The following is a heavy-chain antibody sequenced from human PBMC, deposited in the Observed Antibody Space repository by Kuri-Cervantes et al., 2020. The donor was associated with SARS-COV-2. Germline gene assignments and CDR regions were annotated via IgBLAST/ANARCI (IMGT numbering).Heavy chain of an antibody. CDR1: GGTFSSYA. V-gene: IGHV1-69*06. D-gene: IGHD3-9*01. J-gene: IGHJ6*02. CDR2: IIPIFGTA. Sequence: SVKVSCKASGGTFSSYAISWVRQAPGQGLEWMGGIIPIFGTANYAQKFQGRVTITADKSTSTAYMELSSLRSEDTAVYYCAKKAGLRYIPYGMDVWGQGTTVTVSS. CDR3: AKKAGLRYIPYGMDV.